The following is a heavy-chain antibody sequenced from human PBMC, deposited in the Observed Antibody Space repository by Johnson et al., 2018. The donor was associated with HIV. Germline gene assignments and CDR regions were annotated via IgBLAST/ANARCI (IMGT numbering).Heavy chain of an antibody. J-gene: IGHJ3*02. CDR2: IGGSGGTT. D-gene: IGHD6-19*01. CDR1: GFTFSSYA. V-gene: IGHV3-23*04. Sequence: VQFVESGGGLVQPGGSLRLSCEASGFTFSSYAMTWVRQAPGRGLEWVSTIGGSGGTTYYADSVKGRFTISRDSSKNTVYLQMSSLRAEDTALYYCARDRQAVRGTFDIWGQGTMVTVSS. CDR3: ARDRQAVRGTFDI.